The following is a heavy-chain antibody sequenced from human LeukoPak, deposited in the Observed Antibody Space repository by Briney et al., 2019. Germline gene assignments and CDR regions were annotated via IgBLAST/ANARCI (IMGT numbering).Heavy chain of an antibody. Sequence: GGSLRLSCAASGFTLSRYSMNWVRQAPGKGLEWVSSISSSSSYIYYGDSVKGRFTISRDNAKNSLYLQINSLRAEDTAVYYCARGGNLCCSATSCYDFDYWGQGTLVTVSS. CDR2: ISSSSSYI. V-gene: IGHV3-21*01. CDR3: ARGGNLCCSATSCYDFDY. D-gene: IGHD2-2*01. CDR1: GFTLSRYS. J-gene: IGHJ4*02.